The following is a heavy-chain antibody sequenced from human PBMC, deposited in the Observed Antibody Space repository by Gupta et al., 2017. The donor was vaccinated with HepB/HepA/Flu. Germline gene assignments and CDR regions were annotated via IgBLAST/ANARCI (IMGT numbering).Heavy chain of an antibody. CDR3: VHRVSQSRGGYYYVDV. CDR2: ISWTADK. Sequence: QITLTESGPTLVKRIQTLTLTCSFSGFSISSTGVSVAWIRQPPGKALEWLALISWTADKRYSPSLKNRLTITEGTSENQLVLTLTNVEPVDTGTYFCVHRVSQSRGGYYYVDVWGNGTMVTVSS. J-gene: IGHJ6*03. V-gene: IGHV2-5*01. D-gene: IGHD3-16*01. CDR1: GFSISSTGVS.